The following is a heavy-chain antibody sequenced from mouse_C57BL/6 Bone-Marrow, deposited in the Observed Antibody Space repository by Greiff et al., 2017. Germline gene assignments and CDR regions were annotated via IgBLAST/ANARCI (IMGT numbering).Heavy chain of an antibody. J-gene: IGHJ1*03. CDR3: ARDYGSSYWYFDV. Sequence: QVQLQQSGPELVKPGASVKLSCKASGYTFTSSDINWVKQRPGQGLERIGWSYPRDGSPKYTEKFKGKATLTVDTSSRTAYMELHSLTSEDSAVYFCARDYGSSYWYFDVWGTGTTVTVSS. CDR2: SYPRDGSP. D-gene: IGHD1-1*01. V-gene: IGHV1-85*01. CDR1: GYTFTSSD.